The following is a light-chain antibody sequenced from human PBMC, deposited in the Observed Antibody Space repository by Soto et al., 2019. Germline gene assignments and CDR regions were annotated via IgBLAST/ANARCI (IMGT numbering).Light chain of an antibody. CDR3: QQYYRYPRT. V-gene: IGKV1-8*01. CDR2: AAS. J-gene: IGKJ1*01. Sequence: AIRMTQSPSSLSASTGDRVTITCRASQGISSYLAWYQQKPGKAPKLLIYAASTLQSGVPSRFSGSGSGTDFTLTISCLQSEEFATYYCQQYYRYPRTFGQGTKVDIK. CDR1: QGISSY.